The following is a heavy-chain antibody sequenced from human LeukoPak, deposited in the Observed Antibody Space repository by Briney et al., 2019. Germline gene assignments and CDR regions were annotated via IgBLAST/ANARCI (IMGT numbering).Heavy chain of an antibody. CDR1: GFTFGGYG. CDR2: IAYDGSRA. Sequence: GGSLRLSCAGSGFTFGGYGMHWFRQTPGKGLEWVAVIAYDGSRAFYAGSVKGQFTISRDNSKNTMSVQMDDLRAEDTAVYYCTRYNNDHFDYWGQGTLVTVSS. V-gene: IGHV3-33*01. CDR3: TRYNNDHFDY. D-gene: IGHD1-14*01. J-gene: IGHJ4*02.